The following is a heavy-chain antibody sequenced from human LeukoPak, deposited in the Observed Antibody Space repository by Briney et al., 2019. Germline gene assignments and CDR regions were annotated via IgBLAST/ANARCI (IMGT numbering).Heavy chain of an antibody. CDR1: GDSVASNSAA. J-gene: IGHJ6*02. Sequence: SQTLSLTCAIAGDSVASNSAAWNWIRQSPLGGLEWLGRTYYRSKWYNDYAVSVKSRITINPDTSKNQFSLQLNSVTPEDTAVYYCARDVDIAAAGYYYYYGMDVWGQGTTVTVSS. V-gene: IGHV6-1*01. CDR3: ARDVDIAAAGYYYYYGMDV. CDR2: TYYRSKWYN. D-gene: IGHD6-13*01.